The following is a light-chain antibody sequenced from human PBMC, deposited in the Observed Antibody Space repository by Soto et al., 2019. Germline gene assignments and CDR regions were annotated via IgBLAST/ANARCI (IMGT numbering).Light chain of an antibody. Sequence: ESMYTESAKTVALSPARCTTLSFVSSQSVDSNYLAWYQKKPGQTPRLIIYGASGRADGIPHRFSGSGFGTDFTLTISKVEHADFAVYYCQQYGTPRSVTFGQGTRLEI. CDR3: QQYGTPRSVT. V-gene: IGKV3-20*01. CDR1: QSVDSNY. CDR2: GAS. J-gene: IGKJ5*01.